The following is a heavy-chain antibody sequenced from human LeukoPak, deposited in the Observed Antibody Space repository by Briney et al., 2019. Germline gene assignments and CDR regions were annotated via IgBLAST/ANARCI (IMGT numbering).Heavy chain of an antibody. D-gene: IGHD3-10*01. CDR3: ARTYYYGSGSYPWFDP. CDR1: GFTFSSYG. Sequence: GGSLRLSCAASGFTFSSYGMHWVRQAPGKGLEWVAVIWYDGSNKYYADSVMGRFTISRDNSKNTLYLQMNSLRAEDTAVYYCARTYYYGSGSYPWFDPWGQGTLVTVSS. CDR2: IWYDGSNK. J-gene: IGHJ5*02. V-gene: IGHV3-33*01.